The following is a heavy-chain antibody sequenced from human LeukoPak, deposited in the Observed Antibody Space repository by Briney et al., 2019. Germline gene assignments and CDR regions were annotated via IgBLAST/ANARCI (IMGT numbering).Heavy chain of an antibody. Sequence: SETLSLTCIVSGYSIISDYFWGWVRQPPGKGPERIGSIFHSGSVYYNPSLKSRVTISIDPPKNRFSPKQTSVTSAHRAIYSCARVVGSTSIDSWGQGTLVTVSS. CDR2: IFHSGSV. CDR1: GYSIISDYF. D-gene: IGHD2-15*01. V-gene: IGHV4-38-2*02. J-gene: IGHJ4*02. CDR3: ARVVGSTSIDS.